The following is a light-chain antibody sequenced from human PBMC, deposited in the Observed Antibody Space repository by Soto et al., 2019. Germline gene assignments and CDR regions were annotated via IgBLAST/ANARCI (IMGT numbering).Light chain of an antibody. CDR2: GAS. CDR3: QQYGISVWT. Sequence: EIVLTQSPGTLSLSPGQRATLSCRASQSLTNSDLAWYQQKPGQAPRLLIYGASSRATGVPDRFSGSGSGTDFTLTISRLEPEDFAVYFCQQYGISVWTFGQGTKVEIK. J-gene: IGKJ1*01. CDR1: QSLTNSD. V-gene: IGKV3-20*01.